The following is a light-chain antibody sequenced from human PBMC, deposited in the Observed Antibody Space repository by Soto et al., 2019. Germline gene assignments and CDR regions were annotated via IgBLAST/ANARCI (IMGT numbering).Light chain of an antibody. CDR2: DAS. J-gene: IGKJ1*01. Sequence: DVQMTQSPSSLSASVGDRVSITCRASQNITNYLNWYQQKPGRAPKLLIYDASSLESGVPSRFSGSGSGTDFTLTISSLQPEDFATYYCQQSYSTWTFGQGTKVDIK. CDR3: QQSYSTWT. V-gene: IGKV1-39*01. CDR1: QNITNY.